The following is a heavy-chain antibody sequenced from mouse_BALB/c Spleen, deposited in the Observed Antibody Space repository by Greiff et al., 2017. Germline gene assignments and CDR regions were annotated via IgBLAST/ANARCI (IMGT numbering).Heavy chain of an antibody. J-gene: IGHJ3*01. D-gene: IGHD2-1*01. V-gene: IGHV14-3*02. CDR1: GFNIKDTY. Sequence: VQLKESGAELVKPGASVKLSCTASGFNIKDTYMHWVKQRPEQGLEWIGRIDPANGNTKYDPKFQGKATITADTSSNTAYLQLSSLTSEDTAVYYCARCGGNHWFAYWGQGTLVTVSA. CDR3: ARCGGNHWFAY. CDR2: IDPANGNT.